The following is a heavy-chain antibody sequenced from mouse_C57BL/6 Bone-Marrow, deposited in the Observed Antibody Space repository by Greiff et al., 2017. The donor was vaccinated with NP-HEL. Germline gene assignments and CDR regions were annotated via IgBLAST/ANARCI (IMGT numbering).Heavy chain of an antibody. CDR1: GYTFTTYP. CDR2: FHPYNDDT. D-gene: IGHD1-1*01. V-gene: IGHV1-47*01. CDR3: ARGYYGSSYGGYYFDY. J-gene: IGHJ2*01. Sequence: VQLKESGAELVKPGASVKMSCKASGYTFTTYPLEWMKQNHGKSLEWIGNFHPYNDDTTYNEKFKGKATLTVEKSSSTVYLELSRLTSDDSAVYYCARGYYGSSYGGYYFDYWGQGTTLTVSS.